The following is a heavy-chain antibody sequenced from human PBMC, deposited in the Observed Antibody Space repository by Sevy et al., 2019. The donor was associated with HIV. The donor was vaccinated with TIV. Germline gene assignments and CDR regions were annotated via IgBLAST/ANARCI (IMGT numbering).Heavy chain of an antibody. V-gene: IGHV3-23*01. J-gene: IGHJ4*02. CDR2: LSFGCGKI. CDR1: GFTFNIYS. Sequence: GGSLRLSCAASGFTFNIYSMSWVRQTPGKGLEWVATLSFGCGKINHADSVKGRFTMSRDDSKNAVYLQMNNLRVEDTAIYYCAREECTKPLDYWGQGTLVTVSS. CDR3: AREECTKPLDY. D-gene: IGHD2-8*01.